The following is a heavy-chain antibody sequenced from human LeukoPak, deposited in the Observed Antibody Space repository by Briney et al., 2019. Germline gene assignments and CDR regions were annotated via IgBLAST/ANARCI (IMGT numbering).Heavy chain of an antibody. D-gene: IGHD2-15*01. CDR1: GYTFTGYY. J-gene: IGHJ4*02. Sequence: ASVKVSCKASGYTFTGYYMHWVRQAPGQGLEWMGWINVKRGGTNYAQKFQGRVTMTRDTSISTAYMELSRLRSDDTAVYYCASWLSGYCSGGSCLRFDYWGQGTLVTVSS. CDR3: ASWLSGYCSGGSCLRFDY. CDR2: INVKRGGT. V-gene: IGHV1-2*02.